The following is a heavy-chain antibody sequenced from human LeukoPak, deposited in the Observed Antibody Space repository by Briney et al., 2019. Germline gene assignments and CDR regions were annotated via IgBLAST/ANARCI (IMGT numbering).Heavy chain of an antibody. J-gene: IGHJ4*02. CDR1: GFTFSSYA. CDR2: ISYDGSNK. V-gene: IGHV3-30-3*01. CDR3: ARDPGQLLPLDY. Sequence: PGGSLRLSCAASGFTFSSYAMSWVRQAPGKGLEWVAVISYDGSNKYYADSVKGRFTISRDNSKNTLYLQMNSLRAEDTAVYYCARDPGQLLPLDYWGQGTLVTVSS. D-gene: IGHD2-2*01.